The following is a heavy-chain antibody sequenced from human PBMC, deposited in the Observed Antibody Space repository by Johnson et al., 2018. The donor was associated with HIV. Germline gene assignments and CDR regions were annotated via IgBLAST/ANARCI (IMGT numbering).Heavy chain of an antibody. V-gene: IGHV3-30*04. CDR2: ISYDGSNK. J-gene: IGHJ3*02. CDR3: ARSQYSGRTGGAFDI. D-gene: IGHD1-26*01. CDR1: GFIFSSYA. Sequence: QMQLVESGGGVVQPGRSLRLSCAASGFIFSSYAMHWVRQAPGKGLEWVAVISYDGSNKYYADSVKGRFTISRDNSKNTLYLQMNSLRAEDTAVYYCARSQYSGRTGGAFDIWGQGTMVTVSS.